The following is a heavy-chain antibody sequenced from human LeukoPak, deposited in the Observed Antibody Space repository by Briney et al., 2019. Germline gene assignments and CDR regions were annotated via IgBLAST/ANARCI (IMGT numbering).Heavy chain of an antibody. V-gene: IGHV3-23*01. Sequence: PGGSLTLSCTASGFTFSSFAMSWLRQAPGKGLDWISAISGSGDSTSYADSVRGRFIISRDNSKNTLYLQMDSLRAEDTAVYYCATNRASGGHRFDYWGQGTLVTVSS. CDR3: ATNRASGGHRFDY. CDR2: ISGSGDST. D-gene: IGHD3-10*01. CDR1: GFTFSSFA. J-gene: IGHJ4*02.